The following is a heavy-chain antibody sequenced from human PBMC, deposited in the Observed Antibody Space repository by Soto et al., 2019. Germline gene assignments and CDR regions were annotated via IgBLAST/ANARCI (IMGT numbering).Heavy chain of an antibody. CDR2: IYYSGHT. Sequence: QVQLQESGPGLVKPSQTLSLTCTVSGGSISSGDYYWSWIRQHPGKGLGWIGYIYYSGHTYYNPSLTGRVSISVDTSKNQFSLKLSSVTAADTAVYYCARRSSSNWSWFDYWGQGTLVTVSS. CDR1: GGSISSGDYY. J-gene: IGHJ4*02. CDR3: ARRSSSNWSWFDY. V-gene: IGHV4-31*03. D-gene: IGHD6-13*01.